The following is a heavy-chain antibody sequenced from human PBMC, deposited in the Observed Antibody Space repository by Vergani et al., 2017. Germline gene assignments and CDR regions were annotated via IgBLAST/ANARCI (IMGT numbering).Heavy chain of an antibody. CDR1: GGTFSSYT. D-gene: IGHD3-22*01. CDR2: IIPILGIA. J-gene: IGHJ4*02. Sequence: QVQLVQSGAEVKKPGSSVKVSCKASGGTFSSYTISWVRQAPGHGLEWMGRIIPILGIANYAQKFQGRVTITADKSTSTAYMELSSLRSEDTAVYYCASTVRGYYDSSGYYPFEYWGQGTLVTVSS. V-gene: IGHV1-69*02. CDR3: ASTVRGYYDSSGYYPFEY.